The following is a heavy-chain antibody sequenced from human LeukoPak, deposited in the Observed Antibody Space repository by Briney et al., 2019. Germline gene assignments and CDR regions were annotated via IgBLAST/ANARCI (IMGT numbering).Heavy chain of an antibody. Sequence: ASVKVSCKTSGYSFTSFGIAWVRQAPGQGLEWLGWINTYNERTYSAQSHQGRLIMTIDTSTDTGNMELRNLRSDDTAVYYCARIRHHDILSGTYNLWGEGLAFDFWGQGTVIIVSS. CDR1: GYSFTSFG. D-gene: IGHD3-9*01. V-gene: IGHV1-18*01. CDR3: ARIRHHDILSGTYNLWGEGLAFDF. CDR2: INTYNERT. J-gene: IGHJ3*01.